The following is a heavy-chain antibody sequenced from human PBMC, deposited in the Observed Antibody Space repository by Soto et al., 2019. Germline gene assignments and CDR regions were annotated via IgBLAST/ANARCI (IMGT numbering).Heavy chain of an antibody. Sequence: QVQLVESGGGVVQPGRSLTLSCAASGFSFSTYGMHWIHQAPGKGLEWVAVMWSNGNKNYADSVKGRFTISRDTSQNILFLQMDSLRAEDTAVYYCARDSLGVPTDFDYWGQGTRVTVSS. D-gene: IGHD2-8*01. CDR3: ARDSLGVPTDFDY. V-gene: IGHV3-33*01. CDR1: GFSFSTYG. J-gene: IGHJ4*02. CDR2: MWSNGNK.